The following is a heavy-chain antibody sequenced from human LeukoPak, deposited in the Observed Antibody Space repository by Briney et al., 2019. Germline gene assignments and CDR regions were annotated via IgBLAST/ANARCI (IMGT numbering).Heavy chain of an antibody. CDR3: ATDRGWYFDN. Sequence: GGSLRLSCVASGFTFGNHGLHWVRQTPDMGLEWVAFISYDGSEKYYADSVKGRFAISRDNFRTTLFLQMNSLKTEDTAEYYCATDRGWYFDNWGQGTLVTVSS. CDR1: GFTFGNHG. J-gene: IGHJ4*02. CDR2: ISYDGSEK. D-gene: IGHD6-19*01. V-gene: IGHV3-30*03.